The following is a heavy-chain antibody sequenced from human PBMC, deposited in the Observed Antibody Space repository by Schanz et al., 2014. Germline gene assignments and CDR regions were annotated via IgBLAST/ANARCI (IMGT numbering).Heavy chain of an antibody. CDR1: GFTVNTNY. V-gene: IGHV3-53*01. CDR2: IYSGGST. D-gene: IGHD2-8*01. Sequence: VQLVESGGGLIQPGGSLRLSCAVSGFTVNTNYMSWVRQAPGKGLEWVSVIYSGGSTYYTDSVKGRFTISRDAAKDSLFLQMTSLRADDTAVYFCAREYASTWFESNVMAGRIDNWGQGTLVTVSS. J-gene: IGHJ4*02. CDR3: AREYASTWFESNVMAGRIDN.